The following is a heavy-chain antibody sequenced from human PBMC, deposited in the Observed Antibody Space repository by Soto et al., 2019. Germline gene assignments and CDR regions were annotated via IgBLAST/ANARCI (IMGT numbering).Heavy chain of an antibody. CDR3: ARDAPPEDY. J-gene: IGHJ4*02. CDR1: GYTFTNSV. Sequence: GASLKVSCKSSGYTFTNSVIIWVRQAPGQGLEWLGWINTDNGNTNYAQNLQGRVTLTTDTSTSTAYMDLRSLRSDDTAVYYCARDAPPEDYWGQGTLVTVSS. CDR2: INTDNGNT. V-gene: IGHV1-18*01.